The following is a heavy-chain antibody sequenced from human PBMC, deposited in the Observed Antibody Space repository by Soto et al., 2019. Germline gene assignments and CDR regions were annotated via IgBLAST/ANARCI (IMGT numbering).Heavy chain of an antibody. V-gene: IGHV1-69*13. J-gene: IGHJ4*02. Sequence: GASVKVSCKASGGTFSSYAISWVRQAPGQGLEWMGGIIPIFGTANYAQKFQGRVTITADESTSTAYMELSSVTAADTAVYYCARASLALSADFDYWGQGTLVTVSS. CDR2: IIPIFGTA. CDR1: GGTFSSYA. CDR3: ARASLALSADFDY.